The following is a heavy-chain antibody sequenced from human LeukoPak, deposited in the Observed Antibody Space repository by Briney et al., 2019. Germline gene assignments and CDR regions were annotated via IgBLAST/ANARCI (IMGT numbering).Heavy chain of an antibody. Sequence: GRSLRLSCAASGFTFSSYGMHWVRQAPGKGLEWVAVISYDGSNKYYADSVKGRFTISRDNSKNTLYLQMNSLRAEDTAVYYCAKVGSTLEWEFVGHFDYWGQGTLVTVSS. CDR3: AKVGSTLEWEFVGHFDY. CDR2: ISYDGSNK. J-gene: IGHJ4*02. D-gene: IGHD3-3*01. CDR1: GFTFSSYG. V-gene: IGHV3-30*18.